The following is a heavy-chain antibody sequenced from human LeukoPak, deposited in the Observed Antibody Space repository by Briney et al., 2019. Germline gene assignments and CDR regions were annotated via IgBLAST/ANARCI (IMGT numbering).Heavy chain of an antibody. CDR1: GYSFTSYW. CDR2: IYPGDSDT. D-gene: IGHD2-2*01. CDR3: ARLGCSSTGCYGYYFDY. Sequence: GESLKISGKGSGYSFTSYWIGWVRQMPGKGLEWMGIIYPGDSDTRYSPSFQGQVPISADKSISTAYLRWSSLEASATAMYYCARLGCSSTGCYGYYFDYWGQGTLVTVSS. J-gene: IGHJ4*02. V-gene: IGHV5-51*01.